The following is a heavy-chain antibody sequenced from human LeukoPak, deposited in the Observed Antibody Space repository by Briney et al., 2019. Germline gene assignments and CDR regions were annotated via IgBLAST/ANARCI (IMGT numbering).Heavy chain of an antibody. CDR1: GGSISSYY. J-gene: IGHJ3*02. Sequence: SETLSLTCTVSGGSISSYYWSWIRQPPGKGLEWIGYIYYSGSTNYNPSLKSRVTISVDTSKNQFSLKLSSVTAADTAVYYCARDQSDYVWGSHRGDAFDIWGQGTMVTVSS. D-gene: IGHD3-16*02. CDR3: ARDQSDYVWGSHRGDAFDI. V-gene: IGHV4-59*01. CDR2: IYYSGST.